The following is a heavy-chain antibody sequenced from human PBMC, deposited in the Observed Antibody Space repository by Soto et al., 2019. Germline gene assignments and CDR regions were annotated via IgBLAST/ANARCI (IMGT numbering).Heavy chain of an antibody. CDR2: ISWNSGSI. CDR1: GFTFDDYA. J-gene: IGHJ6*03. D-gene: IGHD6-13*01. V-gene: IGHV3-9*01. Sequence: GGSLRLSCAASGFTFDDYAMHWVRQAPGKGLEWVSGISWNSGSIGYADSVKGRFTISRDNAKNSLYLQMNSLRAEDTALYYCAKPGIAAANLYYYMDVWGKGTTVTVSS. CDR3: AKPGIAAANLYYYMDV.